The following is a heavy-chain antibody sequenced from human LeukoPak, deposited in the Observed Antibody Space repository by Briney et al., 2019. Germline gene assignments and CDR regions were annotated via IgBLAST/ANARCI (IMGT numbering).Heavy chain of an antibody. CDR3: ASGWVFLDY. CDR2: IHDSGST. Sequence: PSETLSLTCAVSGDSISSGGYSWSWIRQTPGKGLEWIAYIHDSGSTYNNPSLKSRLSISIDTSKNQFSLKLNSVTAADTAVYYCASGWVFLDYWGQGTLVTVSS. CDR1: GDSISSGGYS. J-gene: IGHJ4*02. V-gene: IGHV4-30-4*07. D-gene: IGHD1-26*01.